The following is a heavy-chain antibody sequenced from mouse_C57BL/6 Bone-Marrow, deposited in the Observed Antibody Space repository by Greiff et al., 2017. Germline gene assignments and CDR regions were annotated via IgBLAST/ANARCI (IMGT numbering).Heavy chain of an antibody. D-gene: IGHD1-1*01. CDR2: IYPGSGNT. J-gene: IGHJ2*01. CDR3: APYYYGSSPYYFDY. V-gene: IGHV1-84*01. CDR1: GYTFTDYY. Sequence: VQLQQSGPELVKPGASVKISCKASGYTFTDYYINWVKQRPGPGLEWIGWIYPGSGNTKYNEKFKGKATLTVDTSSSTAYMQLSSLTSEDSAVYFCAPYYYGSSPYYFDYWGQGTTLTVSS.